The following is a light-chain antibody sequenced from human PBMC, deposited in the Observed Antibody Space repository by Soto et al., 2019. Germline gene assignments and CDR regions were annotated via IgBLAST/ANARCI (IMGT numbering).Light chain of an antibody. J-gene: IGKJ1*01. Sequence: EIVLTQSPGTLSLSPGERATLSCRASQSVSSSYLAWYQQTPGQAPRLLIYGASSRATGIPDSFGGSGSGTDFPLTISRLAPEDVAVYYCQQYGSSPWTFGRGTKVEIK. CDR1: QSVSSSY. CDR3: QQYGSSPWT. CDR2: GAS. V-gene: IGKV3-20*01.